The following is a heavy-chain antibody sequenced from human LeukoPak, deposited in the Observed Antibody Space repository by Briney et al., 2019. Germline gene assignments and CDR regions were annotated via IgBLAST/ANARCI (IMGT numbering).Heavy chain of an antibody. J-gene: IGHJ4*02. Sequence: PGGSLSLSCAASGFTFCTSWMFWVRQAPGKGLVWVSRIKSDGSSTSYAASVKGRFTISRDNAKNTLYLQMNSLRAEDTAMYYCVSDGGRLNFGNGASFDYWGQGTLVTVSS. CDR3: VSDGGRLNFGNGASFDY. CDR1: GFTFCTSW. V-gene: IGHV3-74*01. CDR2: IKSDGSST. D-gene: IGHD3-10*01.